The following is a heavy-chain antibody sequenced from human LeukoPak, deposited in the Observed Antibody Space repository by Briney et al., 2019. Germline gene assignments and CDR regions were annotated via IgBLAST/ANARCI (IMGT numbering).Heavy chain of an antibody. CDR1: GYTFTSYG. Sequence: ASVKVSCKASGYTFTSYGISWVRRAPGQGLEWVGWISAYNGNTNYAQKLQGRVTMTTDTSTSTAYVELRSLRSDDTAVYYCARDSGHSGYALWGQGTLVTVSS. V-gene: IGHV1-18*01. D-gene: IGHD5-12*01. J-gene: IGHJ4*02. CDR3: ARDSGHSGYAL. CDR2: ISAYNGNT.